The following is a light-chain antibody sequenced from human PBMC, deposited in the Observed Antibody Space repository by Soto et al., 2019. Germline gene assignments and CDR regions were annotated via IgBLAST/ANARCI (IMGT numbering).Light chain of an antibody. Sequence: DVQMTQSPSSLSAFVGDRVTITCRASQGIAPYLAWFQQKPGKVPKLLISATSTLQSGVPSRFSGSGSGTDFPLTVTSLQPEDVGTYYCQKYNSAPLTFGGGTKVEIK. CDR3: QKYNSAPLT. V-gene: IGKV1-27*01. CDR1: QGIAPY. CDR2: ATS. J-gene: IGKJ4*01.